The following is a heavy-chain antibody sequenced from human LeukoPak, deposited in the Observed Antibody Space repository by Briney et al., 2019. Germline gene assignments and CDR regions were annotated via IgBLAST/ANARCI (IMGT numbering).Heavy chain of an antibody. V-gene: IGHV1-2*02. D-gene: IGHD3-10*01. J-gene: IGHJ5*02. CDR2: INPNSGGT. CDR1: GYTFTGYY. CDR3: ARDLVVRGVPKTWFDP. Sequence: ASVKVSCKASGYTFTGYYMHWVRQAPGQGLEWMGWINPNSGGTNYAQKFQGRVTMTRDTSISTAYMELSRLRSDDTAVYYCARDLVVRGVPKTWFDPWGQGTLVTVSS.